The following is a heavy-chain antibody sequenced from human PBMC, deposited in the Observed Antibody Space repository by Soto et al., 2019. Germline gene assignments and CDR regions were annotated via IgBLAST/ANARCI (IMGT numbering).Heavy chain of an antibody. J-gene: IGHJ4*02. CDR2: ISSSSSTI. Sequence: GGSLRLSCAASGFTFSSYSMNWVRQAPGKGLEWVSYISSSSSTIYYADPVKGRFTISRDNAKNSLYLQMNSLRDEDTAVYYCARDLVVRGVIIPAFDYWGQGTLVTVSS. CDR1: GFTFSSYS. CDR3: ARDLVVRGVIIPAFDY. V-gene: IGHV3-48*02. D-gene: IGHD3-10*01.